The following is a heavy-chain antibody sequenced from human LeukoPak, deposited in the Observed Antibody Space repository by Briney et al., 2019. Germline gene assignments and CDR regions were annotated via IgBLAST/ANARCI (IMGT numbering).Heavy chain of an antibody. D-gene: IGHD5-24*01. CDR2: ITGSIYFSGST. CDR3: ARRRAEGGNNGHDNWFDH. Sequence: SETLSLTCTVSGGSINNYSLNWIRQPPGKGLEWIGYITGSIYFSGSTKYDPSLESRVTMSVDTSKNQFSLTLSSVTAADTAVYYCARRRAEGGNNGHDNWFDHWGQGALVTVSS. V-gene: IGHV4-59*01. CDR1: GGSINNYS. J-gene: IGHJ5*02.